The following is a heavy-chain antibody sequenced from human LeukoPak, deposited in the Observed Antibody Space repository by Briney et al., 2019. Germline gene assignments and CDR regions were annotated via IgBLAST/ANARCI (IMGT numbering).Heavy chain of an antibody. J-gene: IGHJ4*02. CDR1: GYRFASYW. D-gene: IGHD1-26*01. V-gene: IGHV5-51*01. CDR2: ISPSDSDS. Sequence: GESLKISCKGSGYRFASYWIVWLRQVPGKGLEWMGFISPSDSDSRYSPPFQGQVTISTDKSINTAYLQWSSLKASDTAIYYCARQDGGSHKYFDFWGRGTLVTV. CDR3: ARQDGGSHKYFDF.